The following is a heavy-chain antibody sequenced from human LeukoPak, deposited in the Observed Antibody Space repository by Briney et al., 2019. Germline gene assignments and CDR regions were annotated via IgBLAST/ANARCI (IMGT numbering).Heavy chain of an antibody. J-gene: IGHJ5*02. V-gene: IGHV1-69*13. D-gene: IGHD3-10*01. CDR1: GGTFSSYA. CDR3: ARDRGIHGWFDP. Sequence: GASVKVSCKASGGTFSSYAISWVRQAPGQGLEWMGGIIPIFGTANYAQKFQGRVTITADESTSTAYMELSSLRSEDTAVYYCARDRGIHGWFDPWGQGTLVTVSS. CDR2: IIPIFGTA.